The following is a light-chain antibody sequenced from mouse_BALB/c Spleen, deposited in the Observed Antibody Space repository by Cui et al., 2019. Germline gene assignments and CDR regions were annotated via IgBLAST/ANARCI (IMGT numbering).Light chain of an antibody. V-gene: IGKV12-98*01. CDR2: AAT. CDR1: QTIGTW. Sequence: DIQTTQSPAPQPASLGESVTITCLASQTIGTWLAWYQQKPGKSPQPLIYAATSLADGVPSRFSGSGSGTKFSFKISSLQAEDFGSYYCQQLYSTPFTFGSGTKLEIK. CDR3: QQLYSTPFT. J-gene: IGKJ4*01.